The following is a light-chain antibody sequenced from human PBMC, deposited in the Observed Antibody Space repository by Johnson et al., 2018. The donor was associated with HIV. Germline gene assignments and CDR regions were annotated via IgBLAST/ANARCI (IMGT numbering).Light chain of an antibody. V-gene: IGLV1-51*01. CDR2: DNN. CDR1: SSNIGRNY. CDR3: AAWDDSLNGYV. Sequence: QSVLTQPPSVSAAPGQKVTISCSGSSSNIGRNYVSWYQQLPGTAPKLLIFDNNKRPSGVPDRFSGSKSGTSASLAISGLQSEDEADYYCAAWDDSLNGYVFGTETKVTVL. J-gene: IGLJ1*01.